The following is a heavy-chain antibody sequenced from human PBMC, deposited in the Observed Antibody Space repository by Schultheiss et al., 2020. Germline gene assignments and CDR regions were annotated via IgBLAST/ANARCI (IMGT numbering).Heavy chain of an antibody. CDR2: ISYDGTNT. J-gene: IGHJ5*02. V-gene: IGHV3-30*12. CDR1: GFTFSSYG. Sequence: GASLKISCAASGFTFSSYGMHWVRQAPGKGLEWVAVISYDGTNTYYADSVKGRFTISRDNAKNSLYLQMNSLRAEDTAVYYCARESLHWEELFDPWGQGTLVTVSS. CDR3: ARESLHWEELFDP. D-gene: IGHD1-26*01.